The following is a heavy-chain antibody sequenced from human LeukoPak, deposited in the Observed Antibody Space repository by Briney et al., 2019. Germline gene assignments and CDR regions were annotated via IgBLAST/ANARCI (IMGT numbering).Heavy chain of an antibody. D-gene: IGHD2-2*01. J-gene: IGHJ3*02. CDR2: INHSGST. V-gene: IGHV4-34*01. Sequence: SETLSLTCAVYGGSFSGYYWSWIRQPPGKGLEWIGEINHSGSTNYNPSLKSRVTISVDTSKNQFSLKLSSVTAADTAVYYCARAIVVVPAAIRHDAFDIWGQGTMVTVSS. CDR3: ARAIVVVPAAIRHDAFDI. CDR1: GGSFSGYY.